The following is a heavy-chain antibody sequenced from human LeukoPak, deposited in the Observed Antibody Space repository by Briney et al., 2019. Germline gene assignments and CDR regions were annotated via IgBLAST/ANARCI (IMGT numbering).Heavy chain of an antibody. CDR3: PRAPYCSPTSCNYYYYSMGV. CDR1: GYTFTNYG. Sequence: ASVKVSCKASGYTFTNYGINWVRQAPGQGLEWMGWISTHNGNTNYAQKLQGRVTMTTDTSTSTAYMELRSLRSDNTAVYYCPRAPYCSPTSCNYYYYSMGVWGQGTTVTVSS. D-gene: IGHD2-2*01. CDR2: ISTHNGNT. V-gene: IGHV1-18*01. J-gene: IGHJ6*02.